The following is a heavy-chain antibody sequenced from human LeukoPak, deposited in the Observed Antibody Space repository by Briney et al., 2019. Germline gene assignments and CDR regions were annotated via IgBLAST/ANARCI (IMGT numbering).Heavy chain of an antibody. Sequence: GGSLRLSCAASGFTFSNYAMHWVRQAPRKGLESVSAISSNGGDTYYANSVKGRFTISRDNSKNTLYLQMGNLRTEDMAVYYCAREGDLGITDYWGQGTLVTVSS. J-gene: IGHJ4*02. CDR1: GFTFSNYA. CDR3: AREGDLGITDY. V-gene: IGHV3-64*01. D-gene: IGHD7-27*01. CDR2: ISSNGGDT.